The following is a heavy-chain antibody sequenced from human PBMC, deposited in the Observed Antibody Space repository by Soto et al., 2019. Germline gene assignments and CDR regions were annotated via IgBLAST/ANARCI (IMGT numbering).Heavy chain of an antibody. CDR1: GFTFSSYG. D-gene: IGHD6-13*01. CDR3: AKGLGAAAGTLSGGSGMDV. CDR2: ISYDGSNK. J-gene: IGHJ6*02. V-gene: IGHV3-30*18. Sequence: HPGGSLRLSCAASGFTFSSYGMHWVRQAPGKGLEWVAVISYDGSNKYYADSVKGRFTISRDNSKNTLYLQMNSLRAEDTAVYYCAKGLGAAAGTLSGGSGMDVWGQGTTVTVSS.